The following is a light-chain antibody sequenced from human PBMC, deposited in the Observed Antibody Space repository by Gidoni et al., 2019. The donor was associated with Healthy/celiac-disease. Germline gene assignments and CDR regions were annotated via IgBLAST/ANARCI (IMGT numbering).Light chain of an antibody. CDR2: GAS. CDR1: QSVSSN. J-gene: IGKJ4*01. Sequence: EIVMTQSPATLSVSPGERATLSCRASQSVSSNLAWYQQKPGQAPRLLIYGASTRATGIQARFSGSGSGTEFTLTISSLQSEDFAVYYCQQYNNWPALTFGGGTKVEIK. V-gene: IGKV3-15*01. CDR3: QQYNNWPALT.